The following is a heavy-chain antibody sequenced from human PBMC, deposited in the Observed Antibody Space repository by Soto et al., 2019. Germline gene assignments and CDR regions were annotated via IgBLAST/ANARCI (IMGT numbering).Heavy chain of an antibody. V-gene: IGHV5-51*01. CDR2: IYHGDSDT. J-gene: IGHJ4*02. D-gene: IGHD2-21*02. CDR3: ARGGLPVTAN. Sequence: PGESLAISCKASGYSFTSDWIGWVRQMPGKGLEWMGLIYHGDSDTRYSPSFQGQVTISADRSTSTAYLQWSSLKASGTAMYFCARGGLPVTANWGQGTLVTVSS. CDR1: GYSFTSDW.